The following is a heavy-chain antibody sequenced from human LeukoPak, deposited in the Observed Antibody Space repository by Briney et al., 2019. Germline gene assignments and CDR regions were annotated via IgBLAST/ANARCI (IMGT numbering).Heavy chain of an antibody. CDR2: ISSSSSTI. Sequence: PGGSLRLSCAASRFTFSSYSINWVRQAPGKGLEWVSYISSSSSTIYYADSVKGRFTISRDNSKSTLSLQMNSLRAEDTAIYYCATYRQVLLPFESWGQGTLVTVSS. CDR3: ATYRQVLLPFES. V-gene: IGHV3-48*01. CDR1: RFTFSSYS. D-gene: IGHD2-8*02. J-gene: IGHJ4*02.